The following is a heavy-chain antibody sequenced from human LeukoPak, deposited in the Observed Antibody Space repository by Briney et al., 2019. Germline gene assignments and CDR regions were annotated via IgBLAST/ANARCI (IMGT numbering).Heavy chain of an antibody. J-gene: IGHJ4*02. Sequence: KPGGSLRLSCGASGFTFSSYGMNWVRQAPGKGLEWISSISSSSSYIYYADSVKGRFTISRDNAKNSLYLQMNSLRAEDTAVYYCARDHCSGGSCYNTYWGQGTLVTISS. V-gene: IGHV3-21*01. CDR2: ISSSSSYI. D-gene: IGHD2-15*01. CDR3: ARDHCSGGSCYNTY. CDR1: GFTFSSYG.